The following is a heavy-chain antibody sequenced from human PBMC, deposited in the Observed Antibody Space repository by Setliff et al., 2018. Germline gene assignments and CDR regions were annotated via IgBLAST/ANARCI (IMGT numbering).Heavy chain of an antibody. Sequence: SETLSLTCTVSGDSISGGDYFWSWIRQPPGKGLEWIAYIYHSGSAYYNPSLKSRVTMSVDTSKNQFSLHLTSVTAADTAVYYCAREVGTSTSSDAFDVWGQGMMVT. CDR1: GDSISGGDYF. J-gene: IGHJ3*01. D-gene: IGHD1-26*01. V-gene: IGHV4-30-4*08. CDR3: AREVGTSTSSDAFDV. CDR2: IYHSGSA.